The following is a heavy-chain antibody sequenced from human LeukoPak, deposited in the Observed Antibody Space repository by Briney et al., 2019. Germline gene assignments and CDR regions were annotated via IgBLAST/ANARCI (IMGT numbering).Heavy chain of an antibody. D-gene: IGHD3-16*02. CDR2: IKQDGSEK. J-gene: IGHJ5*02. V-gene: IGHV3-7*01. Sequence: TGGSLRLSCAASGFTFSGYWMSWVRQAPGKGLEWVANIKQDGSEKYYVDSVKGRFTISGDNAKNSLYLQMNSLRAEDTAIYYCARDLGSEGYRWFDPWGQGTLVTVSS. CDR1: GFTFSGYW. CDR3: ARDLGSEGYRWFDP.